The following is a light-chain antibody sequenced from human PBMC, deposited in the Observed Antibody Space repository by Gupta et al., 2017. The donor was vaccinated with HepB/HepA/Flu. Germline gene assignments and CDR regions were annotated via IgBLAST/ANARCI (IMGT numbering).Light chain of an antibody. CDR3: QKYKDYADT. CDR1: QSISIW. J-gene: IGKJ2*01. Sequence: DIQMTQSPSTLSASVGDRVTITCRASQSISIWLAWYQQKPGKAPKLLIYKASTLDSGVPSRFSGSGSGTEFTLTISNLQPDDFATYYCQKYKDYADTFGQGTKVEIK. V-gene: IGKV1-5*03. CDR2: KAS.